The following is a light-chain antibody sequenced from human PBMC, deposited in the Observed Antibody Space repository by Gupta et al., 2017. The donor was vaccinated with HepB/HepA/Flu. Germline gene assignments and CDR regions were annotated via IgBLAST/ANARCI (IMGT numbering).Light chain of an antibody. Sequence: DIQMTQSPSSLSASVGDRVTITCRASQSISNYLNWYQQKPGKAPSLLIFAASSLHRGAPSRFSGSGYGTDFSLTINGRQPEDFALYFCQQTDISPPWTFGQGTKVEIK. CDR3: QQTDISPPWT. J-gene: IGKJ1*01. CDR2: AAS. CDR1: QSISNY. V-gene: IGKV1-39*01.